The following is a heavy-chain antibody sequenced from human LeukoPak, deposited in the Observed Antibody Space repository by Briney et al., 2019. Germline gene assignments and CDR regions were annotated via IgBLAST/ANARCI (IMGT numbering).Heavy chain of an antibody. J-gene: IGHJ6*03. D-gene: IGHD3-3*01. CDR2: ISSSSSYI. Sequence: GGSLRLSCAASGFTFSSYSMNWVRQAPGKGLEWGSSISSSSSYIYYADSVKGRFTISRDNAKNSMYLQMNSLRAEATAVYYCARGGRVVVAYMDVWGKGTTVTVSS. CDR3: ARGGRVVVAYMDV. V-gene: IGHV3-21*01. CDR1: GFTFSSYS.